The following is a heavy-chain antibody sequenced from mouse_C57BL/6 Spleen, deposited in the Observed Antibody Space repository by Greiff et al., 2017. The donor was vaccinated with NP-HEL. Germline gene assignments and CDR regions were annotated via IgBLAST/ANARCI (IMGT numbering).Heavy chain of an antibody. V-gene: IGHV3-6*01. J-gene: IGHJ2*01. CDR1: GYSITSGYY. D-gene: IGHD1-1*01. CDR3: ARCGTTVVASFDY. Sequence: DVQLQESGPGLVKPSQSLSLTCSVTGYSITSGYYWNWIRQFPGNKLEWMGYISYDGSNNYNPSLKNRISITRDTSKNQFFLKLNSVTTEDTATYYCARCGTTVVASFDYWGQGTTLTVSS. CDR2: ISYDGSN.